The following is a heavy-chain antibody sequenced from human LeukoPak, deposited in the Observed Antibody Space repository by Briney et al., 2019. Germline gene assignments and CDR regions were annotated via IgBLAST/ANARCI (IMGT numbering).Heavy chain of an antibody. V-gene: IGHV3-33*06. Sequence: GGSLRLSCAASGFTFSSYGTHWVRQAPGKGLEWVAVIWYDGSNKYYADSVKGRFTTSRDNSKNTLYLQMNSLRAEDTAVYYCAKGGYYDSSGLADYWGQGTLVTVSS. CDR2: IWYDGSNK. D-gene: IGHD3-22*01. J-gene: IGHJ4*02. CDR3: AKGGYYDSSGLADY. CDR1: GFTFSSYG.